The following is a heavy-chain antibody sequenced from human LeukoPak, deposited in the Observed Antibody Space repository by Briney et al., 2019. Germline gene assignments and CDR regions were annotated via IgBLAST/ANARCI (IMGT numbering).Heavy chain of an antibody. CDR2: IYYSGST. CDR3: ARLARLTLIRGVTGYHSLDV. CDR1: GGSINSFY. D-gene: IGHD3-10*01. Sequence: SETLSLTCTVSGGSINSFYWSWIRQPPGGGLEWIGYIYYSGSTNYNPSLKSRVTMSVDASKNQFSLWLSSVTAADTAVYHCARLARLTLIRGVTGYHSLDVCGTGTKVTVSS. J-gene: IGHJ6*04. V-gene: IGHV4-59*01.